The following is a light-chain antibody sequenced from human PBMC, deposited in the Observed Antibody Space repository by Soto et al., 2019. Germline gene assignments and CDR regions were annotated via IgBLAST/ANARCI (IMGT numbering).Light chain of an antibody. CDR3: QQRSNWPRT. CDR2: GAS. Sequence: IVMTQSPATLSVSPGERATLSCRASQSVNIHLAWYQQKPGQAPRLLIYGASARATGIPARFSGSGSGTDFTLTISSLEPEDFAVYYCQQRSNWPRTFGQGTKVDIK. V-gene: IGKV3-11*01. J-gene: IGKJ1*01. CDR1: QSVNIH.